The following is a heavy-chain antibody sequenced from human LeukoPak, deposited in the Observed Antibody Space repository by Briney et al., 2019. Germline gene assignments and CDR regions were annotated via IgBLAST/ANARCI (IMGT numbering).Heavy chain of an antibody. CDR1: GCTLIELS. CDR3: ARERAGQWLVLRWFDP. V-gene: IGHV1-24*01. D-gene: IGHD6-19*01. J-gene: IGHJ5*02. CDR2: FDPEDGKT. Sequence: ASVKVSCKVSGCTLIELSMHWVRQAPGEGLEWMGGFDPEDGKTIYAQKFQGRVTMTRDTSISTAYMELSRLRSDDTAVYYCARERAGQWLVLRWFDPWGQGTLVTVSS.